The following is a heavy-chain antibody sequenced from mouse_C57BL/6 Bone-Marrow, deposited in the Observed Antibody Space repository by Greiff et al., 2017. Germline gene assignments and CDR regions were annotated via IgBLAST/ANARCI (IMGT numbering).Heavy chain of an antibody. CDR2: ISGGGGNT. CDR1: GFTFSSYT. CDR3: ARRGVTTSGYYYAMDY. V-gene: IGHV5-9*01. D-gene: IGHD2-2*01. J-gene: IGHJ4*01. Sequence: EVKLVESGGGLVKPGGSLKLSCAASGFTFSSYTMSWVRQTPEKRLEWVATISGGGGNTYYPDSVKGRFTISRDNAKNTLYLQMSSLRSEDTALYYCARRGVTTSGYYYAMDYWGQGTSVTVSS.